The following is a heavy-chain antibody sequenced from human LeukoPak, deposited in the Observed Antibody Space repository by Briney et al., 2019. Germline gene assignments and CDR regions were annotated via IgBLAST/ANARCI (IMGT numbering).Heavy chain of an antibody. CDR3: ARDTRPRQDNWFDP. CDR1: GGTFSSYA. J-gene: IGHJ5*02. V-gene: IGHV1-69*13. Sequence: SVKVSCKASGGTFSSYAISWVRQAPGQGLEWMGGIIPIFGTANYAQKFQGRVTITADESTSTAYMELSSLRSEDTAVYYCARDTRPRQDNWFDPWGQGNLVTVSS. CDR2: IIPIFGTA.